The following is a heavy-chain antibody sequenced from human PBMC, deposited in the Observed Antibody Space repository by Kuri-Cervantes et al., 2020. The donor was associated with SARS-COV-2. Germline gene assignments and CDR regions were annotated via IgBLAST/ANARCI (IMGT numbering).Heavy chain of an antibody. D-gene: IGHD2-2*01. CDR3: ARDSRSWYQVLLDHYYYSYMDV. Sequence: GSLRLSCAASGFTFSNAWMSWVRQAPGKGLEWIGEINHSGSTNYNPSLKSRVTISVDTSKNQFSLKLSSVTAADTAVYYCARDSRSWYQVLLDHYYYSYMDVWGKGTTVTVSS. CDR1: GFTFSNAW. CDR2: INHSGST. V-gene: IGHV4-4*02. J-gene: IGHJ6*03.